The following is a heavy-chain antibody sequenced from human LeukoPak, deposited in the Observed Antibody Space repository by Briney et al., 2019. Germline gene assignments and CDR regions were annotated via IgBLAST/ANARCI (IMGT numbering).Heavy chain of an antibody. D-gene: IGHD3-3*01. CDR2: INPNSGGT. CDR3: ARELNYDFWSGYSSGWYFDL. CDR1: GGTFSSYA. Sequence: GASVKVSCKASGGTFSSYAISWVRQAPGQGLEWVGWINPNSGGTNYAQKFQGRVTMTRDTSISTAYMELSRLRSDDTAVYYCARELNYDFWSGYSSGWYFDLWGRGTLVTVSS. V-gene: IGHV1-2*02. J-gene: IGHJ2*01.